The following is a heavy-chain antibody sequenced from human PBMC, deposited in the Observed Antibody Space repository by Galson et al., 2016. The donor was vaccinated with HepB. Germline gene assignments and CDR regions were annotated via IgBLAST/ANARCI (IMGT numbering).Heavy chain of an antibody. V-gene: IGHV5-51*01. CDR3: ARSPVWFGQLGGYFDL. Sequence: QSGAEVKKPGESLTISCQVSGYNKFVTDWIGWVRQMPGKGLELMGIIYPADFDVKYGPSFQGQVTISADRSINTAYLQWTSLKASDTAMHYCARSPVWFGQLGGYFDLWGQGTLVTVSS. CDR2: IYPADFDV. D-gene: IGHD3-10*01. J-gene: IGHJ4*02. CDR1: GYNKFVTDW.